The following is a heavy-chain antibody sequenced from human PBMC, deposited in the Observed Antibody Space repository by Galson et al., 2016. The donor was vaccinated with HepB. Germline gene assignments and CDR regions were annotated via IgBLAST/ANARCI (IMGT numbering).Heavy chain of an antibody. CDR1: GFTFSDYG. Sequence: SLRLSCAASGFTFSDYGMHWVRQAPGKGLEWVAVIWHDASYIYYADSVKGRFTISRDSSKSTLDLQMNGLRVEDTAVYYCARGFGSRERQHHVDPWGQGTLGTVSS. D-gene: IGHD5-18*01. V-gene: IGHV3-33*01. CDR3: ARGFGSRERQHHVDP. J-gene: IGHJ5*02. CDR2: IWHDASYI.